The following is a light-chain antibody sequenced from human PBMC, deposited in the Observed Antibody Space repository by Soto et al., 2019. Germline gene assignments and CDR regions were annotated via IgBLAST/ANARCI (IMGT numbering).Light chain of an antibody. V-gene: IGLV2-14*01. CDR3: SSFSSITREV. J-gene: IGLJ2*01. CDR2: EVS. CDR1: SSDVGGYSY. Sequence: QSALTQPASVSGSPGQSITISCTGTSSDVGGYSYVSWYQQHPGKTPKLMIYEVSNRPSGVFHRFSGSKSGNTASLTISGLQTEDEADYYCSSFSSITREVFGGGTKVTVL.